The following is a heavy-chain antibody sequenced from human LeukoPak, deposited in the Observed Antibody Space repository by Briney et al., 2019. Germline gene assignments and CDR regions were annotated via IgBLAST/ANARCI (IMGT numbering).Heavy chain of an antibody. CDR3: VSFYETY. CDR1: GNYW. Sequence: GGSLRLSCAASGNYWMHWVRQVPGKGLVWVSHINSDGSWTSYADSVKGRYTISKDNAKNTVYLQMNSLRAEDTAVYYCVSFYETYWGRGTLVTVSS. D-gene: IGHD2/OR15-2a*01. CDR2: INSDGSWT. V-gene: IGHV3-74*01. J-gene: IGHJ4*02.